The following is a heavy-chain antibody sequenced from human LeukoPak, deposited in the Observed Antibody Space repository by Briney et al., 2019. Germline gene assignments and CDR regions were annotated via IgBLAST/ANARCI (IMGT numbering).Heavy chain of an antibody. V-gene: IGHV4-59*01. CDR1: GGSISSYY. D-gene: IGHD6-13*01. CDR3: ARVTAAAAVDY. CDR2: IYYSGST. J-gene: IGHJ4*02. Sequence: SETLSLTCTVSGGSISSYYWSWIRQPPGKGLEWIGYIYYSGSTNYNPSLKSRVTISVDTSKNQFSLKLSSVTAADTAVYYCARVTAAAAVDYWGQGTLVTVSS.